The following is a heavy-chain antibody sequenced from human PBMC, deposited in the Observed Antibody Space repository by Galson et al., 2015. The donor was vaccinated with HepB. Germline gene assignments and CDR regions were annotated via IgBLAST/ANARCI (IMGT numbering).Heavy chain of an antibody. CDR1: GFTFSSYW. CDR2: INSDGSST. Sequence: SLRLSCAASGFTFSSYWMHWVRQAPGKGLVWVSRINSDGSSTSYADSVKGRFTISRDNAKNTLYLQMNSLRAEDTAVYYCARDSGYCSGGSCPSYAFDIWGQGTMVTVSS. J-gene: IGHJ3*02. V-gene: IGHV3-74*01. D-gene: IGHD2-15*01. CDR3: ARDSGYCSGGSCPSYAFDI.